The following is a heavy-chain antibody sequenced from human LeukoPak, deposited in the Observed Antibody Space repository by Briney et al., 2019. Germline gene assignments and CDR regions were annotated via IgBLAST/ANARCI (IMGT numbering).Heavy chain of an antibody. CDR1: GFTFSDYY. J-gene: IGHJ3*02. Sequence: GGSLRLSCAASGFTFSDYYMSWIRQAPGKGLEWVSYISSSGSTIYYADSVKGRFTISRDNAKNSLYLQMNSLRAEDTAVYYCARDIKDGDYVGDAFDIWGQGTMVTVSS. D-gene: IGHD4-17*01. CDR2: ISSSGSTI. V-gene: IGHV3-11*04. CDR3: ARDIKDGDYVGDAFDI.